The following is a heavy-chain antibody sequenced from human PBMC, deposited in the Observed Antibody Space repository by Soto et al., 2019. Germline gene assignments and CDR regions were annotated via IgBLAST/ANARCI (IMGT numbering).Heavy chain of an antibody. D-gene: IGHD3-22*01. J-gene: IGHJ4*02. CDR2: INAGNGNT. CDR3: ARGSGYYYWDDY. Sequence: ASVEVCCKASGYTITRYVMDRGRMTPGQRLEWMGWINAGNGNTKYSQKFQGRVTITRDTSASTAYMELSSLRSEDTAVYYCARGSGYYYWDDYWGQGTLVTVSS. V-gene: IGHV1-3*01. CDR1: GYTITRYV.